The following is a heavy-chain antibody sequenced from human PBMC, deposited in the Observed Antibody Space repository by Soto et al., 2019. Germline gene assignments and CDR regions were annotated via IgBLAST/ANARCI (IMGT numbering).Heavy chain of an antibody. V-gene: IGHV1-18*01. J-gene: IGHJ6*03. Sequence: ASVKVSCKASGYTFTSYGISWVRQAPGQGLEWMGWISAYNGNTNYAQKLQGRVTMTTDTSTSTAYMELSRLRSDDTAVYYCARESGGATATLDYYYFYMDVWGTGTTVTVSS. CDR3: ARESGGATATLDYYYFYMDV. CDR2: ISAYNGNT. D-gene: IGHD5-12*01. CDR1: GYTFTSYG.